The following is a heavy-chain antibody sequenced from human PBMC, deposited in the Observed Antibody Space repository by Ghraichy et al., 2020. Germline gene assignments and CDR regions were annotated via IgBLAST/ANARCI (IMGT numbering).Heavy chain of an antibody. V-gene: IGHV3-23*01. Sequence: ETLSLTCAASEFTFSSYAMSWVRQAPGKGLEWVSAVSGNGGSTFYTDSVKGRFTILRDNSKNTLYLQMNSLRAEDTAVYYCATRGVGIRYFDYWGQGTLVTVSS. CDR1: EFTFSSYA. J-gene: IGHJ4*02. D-gene: IGHD1-26*01. CDR3: ATRGVGIRYFDY. CDR2: VSGNGGST.